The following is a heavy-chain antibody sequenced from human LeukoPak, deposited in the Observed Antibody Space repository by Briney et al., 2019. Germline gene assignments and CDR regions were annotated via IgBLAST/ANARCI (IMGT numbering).Heavy chain of an antibody. Sequence: SETLSLTCTVSGDSISSYYWTWIRQPQGEGPEWMGYIFYSGSTNYNPSLKSRVTFSIDTSKNQFSLKLSSVTAADTAVYYCARGCSSSWDDVGYIDYWGQGSLVTVSS. CDR2: IFYSGST. CDR1: GDSISSYY. J-gene: IGHJ4*02. V-gene: IGHV4-59*01. CDR3: ARGCSSSWDDVGYIDY. D-gene: IGHD6-13*01.